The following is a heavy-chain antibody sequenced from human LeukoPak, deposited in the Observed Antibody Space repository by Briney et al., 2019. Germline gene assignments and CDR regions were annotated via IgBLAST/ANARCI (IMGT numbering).Heavy chain of an antibody. CDR1: GYSFTSYW. D-gene: IGHD2-15*01. CDR2: IYPGDSDT. V-gene: IGHV5-51*01. Sequence: GESLKISCKGSGYSFTSYWIAWVRQMPGKGLEWMGIIYPGDSDTRYSPSFQGQVTISADKSISTAYLQWSSLKASDTAMYYCAGLECSGGSCSILGYYFDYWGQGTLVTVSS. J-gene: IGHJ4*02. CDR3: AGLECSGGSCSILGYYFDY.